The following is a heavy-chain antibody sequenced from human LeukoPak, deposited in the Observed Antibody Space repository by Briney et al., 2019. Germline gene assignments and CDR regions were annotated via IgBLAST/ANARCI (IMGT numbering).Heavy chain of an antibody. CDR3: ARGRRIYGYSPRDY. CDR2: ISHSGST. CDR1: GDSISSSTYY. V-gene: IGHV4-39*07. Sequence: NSSETLSLTCNVSGDSISSSTYYWGWIRQPPGKGLEWIGSISHSGSTYYNSSLKSRVTISLDTSKNQFSLKLSSVTAADTAVYYCARGRRIYGYSPRDYWGQGTLVTVSS. D-gene: IGHD5-18*01. J-gene: IGHJ4*02.